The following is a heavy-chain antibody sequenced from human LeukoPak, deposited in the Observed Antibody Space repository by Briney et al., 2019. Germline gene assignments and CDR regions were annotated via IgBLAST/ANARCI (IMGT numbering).Heavy chain of an antibody. V-gene: IGHV2-5*08. CDR2: IYWDDDK. Sequence: TLSLTCSVSGGSISSYYWSWIRQPPGKALEWLALIYWDDDKRYSPSLKSRLTITKDTSKNQVVLTMTNMDPVDTATYYCAHMDTAMYFIISDWGQGTLVTVSS. CDR3: AHMDTAMYFIISD. CDR1: GGSISSYYW. J-gene: IGHJ4*02. D-gene: IGHD5-18*01.